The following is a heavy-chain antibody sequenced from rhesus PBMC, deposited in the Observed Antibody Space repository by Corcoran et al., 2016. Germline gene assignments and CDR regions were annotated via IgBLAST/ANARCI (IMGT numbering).Heavy chain of an antibody. CDR3: TTMTTMRTLDF. J-gene: IGHJ4*01. CDR2: STRRDGKT. Sequence: QVQLVQSGAEVKKPGASVKLSCSPSGDTFTNSYINWVRQAPGQLLEWVGGSTRRDGKTGHAQKFQGRVTVTRDPSTNTAYLDLSNLRSEDTAVYFCTTMTTMRTLDFWGQGVLVTVSS. D-gene: IGHD1-32*01. V-gene: IGHV1S9*01. CDR1: GDTFTNSY.